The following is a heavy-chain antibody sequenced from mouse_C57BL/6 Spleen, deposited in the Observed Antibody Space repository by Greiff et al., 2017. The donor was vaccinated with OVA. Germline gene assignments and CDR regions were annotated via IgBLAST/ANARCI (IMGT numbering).Heavy chain of an antibody. CDR2: IYPGDGDT. CDR3: ARDGYYGSSGD. CDR1: GYAFSSSW. Sequence: VQVVESGPELVKPGASVKISCKASGYAFSSSWMNWVKQRPGKGLEWIGRIYPGDGDTNYNGKFKGKATLTADKSSSTAYMQLSSLTSEDSAVYFCARDGYYGSSGDWGQGTTLTVSS. V-gene: IGHV1-82*01. D-gene: IGHD1-1*01. J-gene: IGHJ2*01.